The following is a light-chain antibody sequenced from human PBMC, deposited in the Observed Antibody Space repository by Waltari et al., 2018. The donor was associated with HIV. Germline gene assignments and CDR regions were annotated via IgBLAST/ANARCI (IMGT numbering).Light chain of an antibody. CDR3: QVGDSSPGTVV. CDR2: EDS. CDR1: GVKYKY. J-gene: IGLJ2*01. Sequence: SYAVTQKHSVSVSLGQTASITCSGGGVKYKYVCWYQKRPGQCPRLVMYEDSKRPSGIPERLYGSNSGNTATLTISGTQVTDEADYYCQVGDSSPGTVVFGGGTKLTVL. V-gene: IGLV3-1*01.